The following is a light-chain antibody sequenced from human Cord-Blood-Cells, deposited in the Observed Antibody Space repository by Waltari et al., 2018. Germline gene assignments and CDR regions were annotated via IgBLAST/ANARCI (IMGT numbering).Light chain of an antibody. V-gene: IGKV3-11*01. CDR1: QSVSSY. CDR3: QQRSNWPWT. J-gene: IGKJ1*01. CDR2: DAS. Sequence: IVLTQSPATLSLSPGERATLSCRASQSVSSYLAWYQQKPGQAPRLLIYDASNRATGIPARFSGSGSGTDFILTISSLEPEDFAVYYCQQRSNWPWTFGQGTKVEIK.